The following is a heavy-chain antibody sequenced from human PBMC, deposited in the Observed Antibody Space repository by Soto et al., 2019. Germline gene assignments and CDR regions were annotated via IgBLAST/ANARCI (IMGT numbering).Heavy chain of an antibody. D-gene: IGHD5-12*01. CDR3: ATQIVATTYIDY. CDR2: ISSSGSTI. V-gene: IGHV3-11*01. J-gene: IGHJ4*02. CDR1: GFTFSDYY. Sequence: GGSLRLSCAASGFTFSDYYMSWIRQAPGKGLEWVSYISSSGSTIYYADSVKGRFTISRDNAKNSLYLQMNSLRAEDTAVYYCATQIVATTYIDYWGQGTLVTVSS.